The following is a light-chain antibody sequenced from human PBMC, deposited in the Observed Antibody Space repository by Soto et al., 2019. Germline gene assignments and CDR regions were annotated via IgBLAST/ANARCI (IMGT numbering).Light chain of an antibody. J-gene: IGLJ3*02. CDR1: SSNIGSNT. CDR2: SNT. V-gene: IGLV1-44*01. CDR3: QSFDSTLSGSKV. Sequence: QLVLTQPPSASGTPGQRVTISCSGSSSNIGSNTVNWYQQLPGTAPKLLIYSNTNRPSGVPARFSGSKSGTSASLAISDLQAEDEAAYFCQSFDSTLSGSKVFGGGTQLTVL.